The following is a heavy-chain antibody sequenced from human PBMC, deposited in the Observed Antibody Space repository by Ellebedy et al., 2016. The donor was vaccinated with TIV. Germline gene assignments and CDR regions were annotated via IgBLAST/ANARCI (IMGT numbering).Heavy chain of an antibody. CDR2: IYSSGSA. D-gene: IGHD5-24*01. Sequence: GESLKISCAASGFTVSTNAMSWVRQAPGKGLEWVSVIYSSGSAYYADSVKGRFTISRDSSKNTLCLQMNSLRAEDTAVYYCVRDAEMDYWGQGTLVTVSS. CDR3: VRDAEMDY. V-gene: IGHV3-53*01. J-gene: IGHJ4*02. CDR1: GFTVSTNA.